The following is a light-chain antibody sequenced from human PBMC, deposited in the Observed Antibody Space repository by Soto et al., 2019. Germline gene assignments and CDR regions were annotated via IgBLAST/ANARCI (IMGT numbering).Light chain of an antibody. V-gene: IGKV1-5*03. Sequence: IQMTQSPATLSGSVGDRVTITCRASQTISSYLAWYQQKPGQAPKLLIYRASTITSGIPSRFSGSGSGTEFTLTISSLQSDDFATYYCQHYNSYSEAFGQGTKVDIK. CDR3: QHYNSYSEA. CDR1: QTISSY. CDR2: RAS. J-gene: IGKJ1*01.